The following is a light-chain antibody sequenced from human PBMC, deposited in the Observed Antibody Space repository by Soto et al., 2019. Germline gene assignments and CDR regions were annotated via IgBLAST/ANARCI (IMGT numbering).Light chain of an antibody. J-gene: IGLJ3*02. CDR2: EVT. Sequence: QSALTQPPSASGSPGQSVTISCTGTSSDVGAYNYVSWYQQYPGKATKLMIYEVTKRPSGVPDRFSGSKSDKTASLTVSGLQPEDEADYYCTSYAGSNIWVFGGGTKLTVL. V-gene: IGLV2-8*01. CDR3: TSYAGSNIWV. CDR1: SSDVGAYNY.